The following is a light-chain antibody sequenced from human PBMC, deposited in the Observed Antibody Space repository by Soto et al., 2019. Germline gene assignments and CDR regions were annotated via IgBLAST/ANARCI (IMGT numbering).Light chain of an antibody. CDR3: QQTYSTPPT. V-gene: IGKV1-39*01. Sequence: DIQMTQSPSSLSASVGDRVTITCRASQSISSYLNWYQQKPGKAPKLLIYAASSLQSGVPSRFSGSGSGTDFTPTISSLQPEDFATYYCQQTYSTPPTFGQGTKVDTK. J-gene: IGKJ1*01. CDR2: AAS. CDR1: QSISSY.